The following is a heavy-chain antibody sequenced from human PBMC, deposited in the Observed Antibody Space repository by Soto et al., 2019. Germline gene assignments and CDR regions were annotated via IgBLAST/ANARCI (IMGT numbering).Heavy chain of an antibody. D-gene: IGHD3-22*01. V-gene: IGHV4-61*01. CDR3: ARSPYYYDSSGTYDY. CDR2: IYYSGST. CDR1: GGSVSSGSYY. Sequence: QVQLQESGPGLVKPSETLSLTCTVSGGSVSSGSYYWSWIRQPPGKGLEWIGYIYYSGSTNYNPSLKSRVTISVDTSKNQCSLKLSSVTAADTAVYYCARSPYYYDSSGTYDYWGQGTLVTVFS. J-gene: IGHJ4*02.